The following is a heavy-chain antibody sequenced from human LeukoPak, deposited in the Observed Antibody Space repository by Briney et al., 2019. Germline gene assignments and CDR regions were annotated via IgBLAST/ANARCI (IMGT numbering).Heavy chain of an antibody. Sequence: GGSLRLSCAASGSTFSSYWMSWVRQAPGKGLEWVANIKQDGSEKYYVDSVKGRFTISRDNAKNSLYLQMNSLRAEDTAVYYCARDINRDYYDSSGYYPAYWYFDLWGRGTLVTVSS. D-gene: IGHD3-22*01. CDR3: ARDINRDYYDSSGYYPAYWYFDL. CDR1: GSTFSSYW. CDR2: IKQDGSEK. V-gene: IGHV3-7*04. J-gene: IGHJ2*01.